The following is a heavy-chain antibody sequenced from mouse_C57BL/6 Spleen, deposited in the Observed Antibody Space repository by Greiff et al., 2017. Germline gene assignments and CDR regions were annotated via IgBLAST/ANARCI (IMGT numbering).Heavy chain of an antibody. D-gene: IGHD2-3*01. Sequence: VQLQQSGAELVKPGASVKISCKASGYAFSSYWMNWVKQRPGKGLEWIGQIYPGDGDTNYNGKFKGKATLTADKSSSTAYMQLSSLTSADSAVYFCARSFVGYSAWFAYWGQGTLVTVSA. CDR1: GYAFSSYW. CDR2: IYPGDGDT. J-gene: IGHJ3*01. V-gene: IGHV1-80*01. CDR3: ARSFVGYSAWFAY.